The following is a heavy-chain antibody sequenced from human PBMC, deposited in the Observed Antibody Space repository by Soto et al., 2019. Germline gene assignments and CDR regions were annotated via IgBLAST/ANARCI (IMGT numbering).Heavy chain of an antibody. V-gene: IGHV1-69*06. CDR2: IIPILGTA. Sequence: QVQLVQSGAEVKKPGSSVKVSCKASGGTFSSYAISWVRQAPGQGLEWMGGIIPILGTANYAQKFQGRVTITADKSTSTAYMGLSSLRSEDTAVYYCAREKLYCSSTSCYDYYYDMDVWGQGTTVTVSS. D-gene: IGHD2-2*01. CDR1: GGTFSSYA. CDR3: AREKLYCSSTSCYDYYYDMDV. J-gene: IGHJ6*02.